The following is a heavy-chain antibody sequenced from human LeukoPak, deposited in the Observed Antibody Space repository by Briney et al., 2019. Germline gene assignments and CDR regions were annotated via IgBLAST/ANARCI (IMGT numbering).Heavy chain of an antibody. V-gene: IGHV1-8*01. J-gene: IGHJ3*02. CDR2: MNPNSGNT. CDR3: AREGLTVGGAFDI. D-gene: IGHD4-23*01. CDR1: GYTFTSYD. Sequence: GASVKVSCRASGYTFTSYDINWVRQATGQGLEWMGWMNPNSGNTGYAQKFQGRVTMTRNTSISTAYMELSSPRSEDTAVYYCAREGLTVGGAFDIWGQGTMVTVSS.